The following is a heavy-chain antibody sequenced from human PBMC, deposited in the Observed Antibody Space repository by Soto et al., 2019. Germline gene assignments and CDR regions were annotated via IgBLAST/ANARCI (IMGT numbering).Heavy chain of an antibody. CDR2: IYYSGST. J-gene: IGHJ4*02. CDR1: RGSIITSTYY. V-gene: IGHV4-39*01. Sequence: SETLSLTCTVSRGSIITSTYYWSWIRQPPGKGLEWIGNIYYSGSTNYRPSLQSRVTMSVDTSKNQFSLKLISVTAADTALYFCASVYFDSSGYYFDYWGQGALVTVSS. CDR3: ASVYFDSSGYYFDY. D-gene: IGHD3-22*01.